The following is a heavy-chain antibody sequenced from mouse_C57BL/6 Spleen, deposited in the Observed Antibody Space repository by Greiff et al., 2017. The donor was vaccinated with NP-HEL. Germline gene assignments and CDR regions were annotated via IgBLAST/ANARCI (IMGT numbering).Heavy chain of an antibody. D-gene: IGHD2-5*01. CDR2: INYDGSST. V-gene: IGHV5-16*01. CDR1: GFTFSDYY. Sequence: EVQVVESEGGLVQPGSSMKLSCTASGFTFSDYYMAWVRQVPEKGLEWVANINYDGSSTYYLDSLKSRFIISRDNAKNILYLQMSSLKSEDTATYYCARAYSNLYYAMDYWGQGTSVTVSS. CDR3: ARAYSNLYYAMDY. J-gene: IGHJ4*01.